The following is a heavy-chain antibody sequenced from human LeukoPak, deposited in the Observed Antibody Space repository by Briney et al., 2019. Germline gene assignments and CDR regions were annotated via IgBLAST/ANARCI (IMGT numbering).Heavy chain of an antibody. D-gene: IGHD5-12*01. CDR3: ARDSGYGGTDY. Sequence: TLSLTCTVSGGSISSGGYYWSWIRQHPGKGLEWIGYIHYSGSTYYNPSLKSRVSISVDTSNSQFSLKLSSVTAADTAIYYCARDSGYGGTDYWGQGTLVTVSS. V-gene: IGHV4-31*03. CDR2: IHYSGST. CDR1: GGSISSGGYY. J-gene: IGHJ4*02.